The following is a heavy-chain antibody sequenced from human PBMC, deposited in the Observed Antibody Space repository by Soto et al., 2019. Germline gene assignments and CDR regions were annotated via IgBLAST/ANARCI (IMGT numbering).Heavy chain of an antibody. CDR3: ARVGNHYSHYGLDV. D-gene: IGHD4-4*01. CDR1: GFTFSDHY. Sequence: PGGSLRLSCAASGFTFSDHYMDWVRQAPGKGLEWVGRTRNKANSYTTEYAASVKGRFAVSRDDSKNSLYLQMNGLKTEDTAVYYCARVGNHYSHYGLDVWGQGTTVTVSS. V-gene: IGHV3-72*01. CDR2: TRNKANSYTT. J-gene: IGHJ6*02.